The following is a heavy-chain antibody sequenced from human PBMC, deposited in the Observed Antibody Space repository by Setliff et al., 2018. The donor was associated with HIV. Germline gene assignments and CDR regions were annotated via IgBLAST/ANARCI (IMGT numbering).Heavy chain of an antibody. Sequence: ASVKVSCKASGYSFTDYYIHWVRQAPGQGLEWMGWINPKSDGTNYAQKFQGWVTMTRDTSISTAYMELSRLRSDDTAVYYCARDYYDSSGYIFLPGLPDYWGQGTLVTVSS. CDR1: GYSFTDYY. CDR3: ARDYYDSSGYIFLPGLPDY. V-gene: IGHV1-2*04. J-gene: IGHJ4*02. D-gene: IGHD3-22*01. CDR2: INPKSDGT.